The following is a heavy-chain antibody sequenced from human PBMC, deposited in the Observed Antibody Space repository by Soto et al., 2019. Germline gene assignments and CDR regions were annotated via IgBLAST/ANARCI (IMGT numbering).Heavy chain of an antibody. Sequence: QVQLQESGPGLVKPSETPSLTCTVSGASVSRYYVAWIRQSPGKGLEWIGFLYSSGSTNYNSSLKSRVTISVDTSKTQFSLRLSSVTAADTAVYYCARRVSAYYDFWGQGTRVTVSS. CDR1: GASVSRYY. J-gene: IGHJ4*02. D-gene: IGHD2-8*01. V-gene: IGHV4-59*02. CDR3: ARRVSAYYDF. CDR2: LYSSGST.